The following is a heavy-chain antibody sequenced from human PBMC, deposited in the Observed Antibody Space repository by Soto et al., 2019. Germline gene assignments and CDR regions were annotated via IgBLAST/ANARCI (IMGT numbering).Heavy chain of an antibody. CDR1: GFTLSNTG. V-gene: IGHV3-30*18. Sequence: QVQLVESGGGVVQPGRSLRLSCVASGFTLSNTGMHWVRQAPGKGLEWVAMIPYDGSGEYYADSVRGRFTISRDNSKKTPFLQMGTLRPEEPSVILFSKEWGNEGLFYFFGPWGPGTLVTVSS. J-gene: IGHJ5*01. D-gene: IGHD1-1*01. CDR2: IPYDGSGE. CDR3: SKEWGNEGLFYFFGP.